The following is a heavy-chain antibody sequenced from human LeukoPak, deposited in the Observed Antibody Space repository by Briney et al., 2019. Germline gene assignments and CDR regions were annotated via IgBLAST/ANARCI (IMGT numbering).Heavy chain of an antibody. CDR2: ISTDGSST. J-gene: IGHJ4*02. V-gene: IGHV3-74*03. CDR3: ARDRYCTTTRCSDY. Sequence: GGSLRLSCAASGFTFSNYWMHWVRQAPGKGLVWVSRISTDGSSTTYADSVEGRFTISRDNAKNTLYLEMNSLRAEDTAVYHCARDRYCTTTRCSDYWGQGTLVTVSS. D-gene: IGHD2-2*01. CDR1: GFTFSNYW.